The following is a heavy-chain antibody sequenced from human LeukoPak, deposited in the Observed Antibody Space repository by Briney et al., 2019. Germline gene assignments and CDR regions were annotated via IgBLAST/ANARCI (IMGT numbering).Heavy chain of an antibody. V-gene: IGHV1-2*06. J-gene: IGHJ4*02. Sequence: GASVKVSCKASGYTFTGYYMHWVRQAPGQGLEWMGRIIPNSGGTKYAQKFQGRVTMTRDTSITTAYMELSRLRSDDTAVYYCARDRAYDREFDSWGQGTPVTVSS. CDR1: GYTFTGYY. CDR2: IIPNSGGT. D-gene: IGHD3-3*01. CDR3: ARDRAYDREFDS.